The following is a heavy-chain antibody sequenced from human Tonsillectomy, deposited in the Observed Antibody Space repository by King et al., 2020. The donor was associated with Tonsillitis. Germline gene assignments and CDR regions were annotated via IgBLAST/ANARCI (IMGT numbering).Heavy chain of an antibody. J-gene: IGHJ4*02. CDR3: ARGGAVKTTVTLFDY. V-gene: IGHV3-30*14. CDR2: ISHDGSDK. CDR1: GFTFSSYA. Sequence: VQLVESGGGVVQPGRSLRLSCVASGFTFSSYAMHWVRQAPGKGLEWVALISHDGSDKFYADSVKGRFTISRDNSKSTLYVQMNSLRGEDTAVYYCARGGAVKTTVTLFDYWGQGALVTVSS. D-gene: IGHD4-17*01.